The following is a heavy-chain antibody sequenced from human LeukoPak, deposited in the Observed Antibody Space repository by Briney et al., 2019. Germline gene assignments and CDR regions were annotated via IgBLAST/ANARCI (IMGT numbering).Heavy chain of an antibody. J-gene: IGHJ6*03. Sequence: PGGSLRLSCAASGFTFSSYGMHWVRQAPGKGLEWVAFIQYDGTNKYYADSVKGRFTISRDNSKNSLYLQMNSLRAEDTAVYYCARVRRYYGSGNYTYCYYLDVWGKGTTVTVSS. V-gene: IGHV3-30*02. CDR2: IQYDGTNK. CDR3: ARVRRYYGSGNYTYCYYLDV. D-gene: IGHD3-10*01. CDR1: GFTFSSYG.